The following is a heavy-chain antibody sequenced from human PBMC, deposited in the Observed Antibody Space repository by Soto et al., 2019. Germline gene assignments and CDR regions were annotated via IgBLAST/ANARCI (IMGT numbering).Heavy chain of an antibody. CDR2: ISGSGGST. V-gene: IGHV3-23*01. CDR1: GVTCSSYA. CDR3: AKVGCTNGVCWEPTTSSFDY. J-gene: IGHJ4*02. D-gene: IGHD2-8*01. Sequence: PGGSLRLSCAASGVTCSSYAMSWVSQAPGKGLEWVSAISGSGGSTYYADSVKGRFTISRDNSKNTLYLQMNSLRAEDTAVYYCAKVGCTNGVCWEPTTSSFDYWGQGTLVTVSS.